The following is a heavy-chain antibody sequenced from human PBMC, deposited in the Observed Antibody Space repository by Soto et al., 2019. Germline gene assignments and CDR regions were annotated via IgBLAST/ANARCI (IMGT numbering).Heavy chain of an antibody. J-gene: IGHJ3*02. CDR2: IYYSGST. D-gene: IGHD4-17*01. V-gene: IGHV4-31*03. Sequence: QVQLQESGPGLVKPSQTLSLTCTVSGGSISSGGYYWSWIRQHPGKGLELIGYIYYSGSTYYNPSLNSRVTISVDTSKNQFSLKLSSVTAADTAVYHCARDWATVSHDAFDIWGQGTMVTVSS. CDR3: ARDWATVSHDAFDI. CDR1: GGSISSGGYY.